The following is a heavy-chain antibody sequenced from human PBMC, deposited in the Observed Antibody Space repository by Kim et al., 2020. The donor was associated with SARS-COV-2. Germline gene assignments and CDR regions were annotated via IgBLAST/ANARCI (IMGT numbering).Heavy chain of an antibody. D-gene: IGHD2-2*01. CDR2: ISGSGGST. V-gene: IGHV3-23*01. Sequence: GGSLRLSCAASGFTFSSYAMSWVRQAPGKGLEWVSAISGSGGSTYYADSVKGRFTISRDNSKNTLYLQMNSLRAEDTAVYYCAKGPPEVVVPAAPFDYWGQGTLVTVSS. J-gene: IGHJ4*02. CDR1: GFTFSSYA. CDR3: AKGPPEVVVPAAPFDY.